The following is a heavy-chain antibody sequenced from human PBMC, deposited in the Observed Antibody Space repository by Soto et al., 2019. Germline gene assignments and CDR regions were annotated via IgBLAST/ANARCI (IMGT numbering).Heavy chain of an antibody. Sequence: EVQLVETGGGLIQPGGSLRLSCAASGFTVSGNYMSWVRQAPGKGLEWVSVIYNGGGTYYADPVKGRFTISRDNSKNTRYLQMNSLSAEDTDVYYCASTRGSSYDYWGQGTLVTVSS. CDR1: GFTVSGNY. D-gene: IGHD6-6*01. CDR2: IYNGGGT. V-gene: IGHV3-53*02. CDR3: ASTRGSSYDY. J-gene: IGHJ4*02.